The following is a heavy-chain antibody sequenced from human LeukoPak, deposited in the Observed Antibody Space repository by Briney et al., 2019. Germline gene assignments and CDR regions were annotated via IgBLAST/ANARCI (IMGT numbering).Heavy chain of an antibody. Sequence: PGRSLRLSCAASGFIFSSYAMSWVRQAPGKGLEWVSGISGSGDSTNYADSVKGRFTSSRDNSKNTLFLQMNRLRPEDTAVYYCAKIPVSYSSGWSNFDYWGQGTLVTVSS. CDR1: GFIFSSYA. D-gene: IGHD6-19*01. CDR2: ISGSGDST. J-gene: IGHJ4*02. V-gene: IGHV3-23*01. CDR3: AKIPVSYSSGWSNFDY.